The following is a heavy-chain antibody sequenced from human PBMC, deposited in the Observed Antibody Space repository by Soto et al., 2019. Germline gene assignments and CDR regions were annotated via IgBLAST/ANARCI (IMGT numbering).Heavy chain of an antibody. CDR1: VFTFSSYE. D-gene: IGHD5-18*01. CDR2: ISSSGSTI. V-gene: IGHV3-48*03. Sequence: PVRSLRLSCASSVFTFSSYEMNCVRHSPGKWLEWVSYISSSGSTIYYVDSVKGRFTISRDNAKNSLYLQMNSLRAEDTAVYYCARGSRGYSYGYYYYYGMEVWGQGTRV. CDR3: ARGSRGYSYGYYYYYGMEV. J-gene: IGHJ6*01.